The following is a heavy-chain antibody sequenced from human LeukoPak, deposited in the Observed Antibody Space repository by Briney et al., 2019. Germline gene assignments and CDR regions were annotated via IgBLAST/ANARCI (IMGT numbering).Heavy chain of an antibody. Sequence: ASVKVSCKASGYTFTSYGISWVRQAPGQGLEWMGWISAYNGNTNYAQKLQGRVTMTTDTSTSTAYMELRSLRSDDTAVYYCARRVVAASGGHISLFEPWGQGTLVTVSS. CDR3: ARRVVAASGGHISLFEP. J-gene: IGHJ5*02. V-gene: IGHV1-18*01. D-gene: IGHD2-15*01. CDR2: ISAYNGNT. CDR1: GYTFTSYG.